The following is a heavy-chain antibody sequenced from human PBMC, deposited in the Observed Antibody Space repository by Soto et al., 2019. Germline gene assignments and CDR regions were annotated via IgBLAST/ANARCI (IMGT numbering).Heavy chain of an antibody. V-gene: IGHV3-48*01. CDR2: ISSSSSTI. J-gene: IGHJ3*02. CDR1: GFTFSNYN. Sequence: GGSLRLSCAASGFTFSNYNMNWVRQAPGKGLDWVSYISSSSSTIYYADSVKGRFTISRDNAKNSLYLQMNSLRAEDTAVYYCARDSYSSSLGAFDIWGQGTMVTVSS. CDR3: ARDSYSSSLGAFDI. D-gene: IGHD6-6*01.